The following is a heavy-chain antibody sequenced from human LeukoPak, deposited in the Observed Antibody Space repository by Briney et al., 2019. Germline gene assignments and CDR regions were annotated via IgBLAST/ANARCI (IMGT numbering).Heavy chain of an antibody. V-gene: IGHV4-39*01. D-gene: IGHD1-14*01. J-gene: IGHJ6*02. CDR1: GGSFSGYY. Sequence: PSETLSLTCVVYGGSFSGYYWGWIRQPPGKGLEWIGSIYYSGSTYYNPSLKSRVTISVDTSKNQFSLKLSSVTAADTAVYYCARHGGYQNRDRTYYYYGMDVWGQGTTVTVSS. CDR2: IYYSGST. CDR3: ARHGGYQNRDRTYYYYGMDV.